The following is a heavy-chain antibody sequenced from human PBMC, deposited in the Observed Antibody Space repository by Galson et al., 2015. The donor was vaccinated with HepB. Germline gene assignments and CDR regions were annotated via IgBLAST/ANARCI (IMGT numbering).Heavy chain of an antibody. CDR3: AKASRDSNYYFDC. CDR1: GFTFSSYP. D-gene: IGHD4-11*01. V-gene: IGHV3-23*01. CDR2: ISGNGGST. Sequence: SLRLSCAASGFTFSSYPMTWVRQAPGKGLEWVSAISGNGGSTFYADSVKGRFTISRDNSKNTLYLQMDRLRAEETAVYYCAKASRDSNYYFDCWGQGTLVTVSS. J-gene: IGHJ4*02.